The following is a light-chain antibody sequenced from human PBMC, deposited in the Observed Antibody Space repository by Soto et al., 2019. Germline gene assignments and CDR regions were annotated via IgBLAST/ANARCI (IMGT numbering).Light chain of an antibody. CDR1: ESLSTHS. Sequence: EIVLTQSPGTLSLSPGETATLSCRASESLSTHSIAWYQQKPGQAPRLLIYGPSGRATGIPDRISGSGSGTDFTLTISGLEHEDVAMYYWHQFQSTLPTFGQGTKVQV. J-gene: IGKJ1*01. CDR3: HQFQSTLPT. V-gene: IGKV3-20*01. CDR2: GPS.